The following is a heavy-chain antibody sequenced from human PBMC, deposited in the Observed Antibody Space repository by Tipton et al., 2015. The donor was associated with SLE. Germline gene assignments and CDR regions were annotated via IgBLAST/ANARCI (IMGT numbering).Heavy chain of an antibody. Sequence: TLSLTCTVSGGSISSGGYYWSWIRQHPGKGLEWIGYIYYSGSTYYNPSLKSRVTISVDTSKNQFSLKLSSVTAADTAVYYCARDSPPKAAAGPAAFDIWGQGTMVTVSS. J-gene: IGHJ3*02. V-gene: IGHV4-31*03. D-gene: IGHD6-13*01. CDR2: IYYSGST. CDR3: ARDSPPKAAAGPAAFDI. CDR1: GGSISSGGYY.